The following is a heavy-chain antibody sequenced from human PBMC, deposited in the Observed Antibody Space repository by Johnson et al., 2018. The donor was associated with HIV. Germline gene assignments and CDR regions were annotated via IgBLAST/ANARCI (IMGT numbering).Heavy chain of an antibody. D-gene: IGHD1-1*01. CDR1: GFTFSSYG. J-gene: IGHJ3*02. CDR2: IWYDGSNK. V-gene: IGHV3-33*06. Sequence: QVQLVESGGGVVQPGRSLRLSCAASGFTFSSYGMHWVRQAPGKGLEWVAVIWYDGSNKYYADSVKGRFTISRDNSKNTLYLQMNSMRAEDTAVYYCAKPSTESAFDIWGQGKMVTVSS. CDR3: AKPSTESAFDI.